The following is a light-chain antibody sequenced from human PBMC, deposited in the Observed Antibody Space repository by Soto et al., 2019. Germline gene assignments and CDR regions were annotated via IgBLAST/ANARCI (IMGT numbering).Light chain of an antibody. J-gene: IGKJ4*01. CDR2: AAS. CDR1: QSISSY. V-gene: IGKV1-39*01. Sequence: DIQMTQSPSSLSASVGDRVTITCRASQSISSYLNGYQQKPGKAPKLLIYAASSLQSGVPSRFSGSGSGTDFTLTISSLQPEDFATYYCQQSYSTPPLTFGGGTKV. CDR3: QQSYSTPPLT.